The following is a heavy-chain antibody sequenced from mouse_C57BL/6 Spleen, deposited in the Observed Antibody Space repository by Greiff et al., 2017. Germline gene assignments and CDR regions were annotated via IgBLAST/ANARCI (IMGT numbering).Heavy chain of an antibody. CDR2: ISGGGGNT. J-gene: IGHJ1*03. CDR3: ARRGYYSSSYEYFDV. Sequence: EVMLVESGGGLVKPGGSLKLSCAASGFTFSSYTMSWVRQTPEKRLEWVATISGGGGNTYYPDSVKGRFTISGDNAKNTLYLQMSSLRSEDTALYDCARRGYYSSSYEYFDVWGTGTTVTVSS. CDR1: GFTFSSYT. V-gene: IGHV5-9*01. D-gene: IGHD1-1*01.